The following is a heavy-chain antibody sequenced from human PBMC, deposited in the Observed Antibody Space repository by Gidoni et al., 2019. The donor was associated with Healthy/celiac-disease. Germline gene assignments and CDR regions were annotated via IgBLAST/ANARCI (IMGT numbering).Heavy chain of an antibody. CDR2: MNSNSGDT. CDR1: GYSCTSYE. CDR3: ATARRGVAAAGTDWFDP. J-gene: IGHJ5*02. V-gene: IGHV1-8*01. D-gene: IGHD6-13*01. Sequence: QVQLVQSGAEVKKPGASMKVACKASGYSCTSYEIHWVLQDTGQGLEWMGCMNSNSGDTGYAQKFQGTVTLTRNTYISTAYMELSSLRSEATAVYSCATARRGVAAAGTDWFDPWGQGTLVTVSS.